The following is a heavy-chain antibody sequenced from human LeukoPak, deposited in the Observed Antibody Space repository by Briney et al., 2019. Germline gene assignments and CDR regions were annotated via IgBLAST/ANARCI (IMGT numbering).Heavy chain of an antibody. V-gene: IGHV3-21*04. CDR1: GFTFSSYS. J-gene: IGHJ4*02. CDR2: ISSSSSYI. CDR3: AKVASRNSDY. D-gene: IGHD1-14*01. Sequence: PGGSLRLSCAASGFTFSSYSMNWVRQAPGKGLEWVSSISSSSSYIYYADSVKGRFTISRDNSKNTLYLQMNSLRAEDTAVYYCAKVASRNSDYWGQGTLVTVSS.